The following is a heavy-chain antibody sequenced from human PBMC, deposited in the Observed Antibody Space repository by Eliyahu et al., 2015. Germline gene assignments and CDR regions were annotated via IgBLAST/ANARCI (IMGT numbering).Heavy chain of an antibody. J-gene: IGHJ4*02. CDR3: ARDWCSSTNCYYILFDS. V-gene: IGHV1-18*01. CDR1: GYTFIDYE. D-gene: IGHD2-2*01. CDR2: VTPYTGDT. Sequence: QVQLVQSGAEVKRPGASVKVSCKASGYTFIDYEINWLRQAPGQGLEWMGWVTPYTGDTKYAQKFQDRVTMTTDPSTKTAYLELRSLRSDDTAVYYCARDWCSSTNCYYILFDSWGQGTLVTVSS.